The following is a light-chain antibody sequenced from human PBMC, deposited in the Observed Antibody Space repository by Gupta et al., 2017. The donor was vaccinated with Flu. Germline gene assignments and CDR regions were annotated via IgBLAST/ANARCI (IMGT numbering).Light chain of an antibody. J-gene: IGLJ1*01. CDR3: QSYDSSLSGSV. CDR1: SSNNGAGYA. CDR2: GNS. Sequence: QSVLTQPPSVSGAPGQRVTISFTGSSSNNGAGYALHWYQQLPGTAPKLLIYGNSNRPSGVPDRFSGSKSGTSASLAITGLQAEDEADYYCQSYDSSLSGSVFGTGTKVTAL. V-gene: IGLV1-40*01.